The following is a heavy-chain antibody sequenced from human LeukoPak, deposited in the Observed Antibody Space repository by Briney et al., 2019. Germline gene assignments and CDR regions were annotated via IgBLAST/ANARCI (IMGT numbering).Heavy chain of an antibody. CDR1: GFTFSSYG. CDR2: IWYDGSNK. D-gene: IGHD4-17*01. J-gene: IGHJ6*02. Sequence: QAGGSLRLSCAASGFTFSSYGMHWVRQAPGKGLEWVAVIWYDGSNKYYADSVKGRFTISRDNSKNTLYLQMNSLRAEDTAVYYCARYRSLDYGDYGMDVWGQGTTVTVSS. V-gene: IGHV3-33*01. CDR3: ARYRSLDYGDYGMDV.